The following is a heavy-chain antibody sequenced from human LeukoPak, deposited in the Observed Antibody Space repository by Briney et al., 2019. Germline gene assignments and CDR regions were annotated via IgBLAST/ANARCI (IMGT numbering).Heavy chain of an antibody. CDR3: TTVIGDYVWGSYSERDY. CDR1: GFTFSNAW. V-gene: IGHV3-15*01. D-gene: IGHD3-16*01. Sequence: PGGSLRLSCAASGFTFSNAWMSWVRQAPGKGLEWVGRIKSKTDGGTTDYAAPVKGRFTISRDDSKNTLYLQMNSLKTEDTAVYYCTTVIGDYVWGSYSERDYWGQGTLVTVSS. CDR2: IKSKTDGGTT. J-gene: IGHJ4*02.